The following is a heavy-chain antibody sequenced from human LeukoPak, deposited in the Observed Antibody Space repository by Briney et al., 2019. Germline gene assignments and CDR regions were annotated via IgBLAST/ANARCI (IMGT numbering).Heavy chain of an antibody. CDR3: AKSRGDY. J-gene: IGHJ4*02. V-gene: IGHV3-23*01. Sequence: PGGSLRLSCAASKFPFSSYTMTWVRQTPGKGLEWISLISGTAGTTYYADSVKGWFTISRDNSKNTLYLQMNSLRAEDTAIYYCAKSRGDYWGQGTLVTVSS. CDR1: KFPFSSYT. CDR2: ISGTAGTT.